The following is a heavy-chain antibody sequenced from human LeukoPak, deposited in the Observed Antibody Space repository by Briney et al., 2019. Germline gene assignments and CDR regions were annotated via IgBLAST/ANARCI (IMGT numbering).Heavy chain of an antibody. D-gene: IGHD3-22*01. CDR3: AREHYYDSSGYYPDAFDI. CDR2: INPSGGST. J-gene: IGHJ3*02. CDR1: GYTFTSYY. V-gene: IGHV1-46*01. Sequence: ASVKVSCKASGYTFTSYYMHWVRQAPGQGLEWMGIINPSGGSTSYAQKFQGRVTMTRDTSTSTVYMELSSLRSEDTAVYYCAREHYYDSSGYYPDAFDIWGQGTMVTVSS.